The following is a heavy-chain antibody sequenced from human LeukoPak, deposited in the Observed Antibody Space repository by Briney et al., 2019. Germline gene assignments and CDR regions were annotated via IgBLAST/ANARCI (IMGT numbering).Heavy chain of an antibody. Sequence: ASVKVSCKASGYTFTGYYMHWVRQAPGQGLEWMGWINPNSGGTNYAQKFQGRVTMTRDTSISTAYMELSRLRSDDTAVYYCARDQFGGYYYYMDVWGKGTTVTVSS. CDR1: GYTFTGYY. J-gene: IGHJ6*03. D-gene: IGHD3-10*01. CDR2: INPNSGGT. CDR3: ARDQFGGYYYYMDV. V-gene: IGHV1-2*02.